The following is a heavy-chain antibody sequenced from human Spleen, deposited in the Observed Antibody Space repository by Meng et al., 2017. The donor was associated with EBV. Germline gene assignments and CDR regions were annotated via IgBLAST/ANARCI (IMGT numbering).Heavy chain of an antibody. CDR3: ARAHGDYEFDF. V-gene: IGHV1-18*01. J-gene: IGHJ4*02. CDR2: ISGYNGNT. CDR1: GYTFNNNG. Sequence: VGRSGSEVKKQWASVKVSCKASGYTFNNNGITWVRQAPGQGLEWMGWISGYNGNTHYARSVQGRVTMTTDTSTSTAYMELRSLRSDDTAVYYCARAHGDYEFDFWGQGTLVTVSS. D-gene: IGHD4-17*01.